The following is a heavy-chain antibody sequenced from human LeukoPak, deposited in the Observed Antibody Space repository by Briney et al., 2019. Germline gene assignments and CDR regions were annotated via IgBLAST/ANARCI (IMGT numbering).Heavy chain of an antibody. CDR3: AKDLMVFSNYGRGYWFDP. V-gene: IGHV3-30*02. D-gene: IGHD4-11*01. CDR1: GFTFSSYG. CDR2: IRYDGNNK. J-gene: IGHJ5*02. Sequence: PGGSLRLSCAASGFTFSSYGIHWVRQAPGKGLQWVAFIRYDGNNKYYADSAKGRFTISRDNSKNTLYLQMNSLRAEDTAVYYCAKDLMVFSNYGRGYWFDPWGQGTLVTVSS.